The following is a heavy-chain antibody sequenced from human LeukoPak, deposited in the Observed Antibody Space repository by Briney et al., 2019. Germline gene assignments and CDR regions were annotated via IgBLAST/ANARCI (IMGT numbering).Heavy chain of an antibody. Sequence: GGSLRLSCAASGFTFSSYWMHWVRHAPGKGLGWVSRINTDGSSTSYADSVKGRFTISRDNAKNTLYLQMNSLRAEDTAVYYCANAYYYDSSGYFIWGQGTMVTVSS. CDR2: INTDGSST. D-gene: IGHD3-22*01. V-gene: IGHV3-74*01. J-gene: IGHJ3*02. CDR3: ANAYYYDSSGYFI. CDR1: GFTFSSYW.